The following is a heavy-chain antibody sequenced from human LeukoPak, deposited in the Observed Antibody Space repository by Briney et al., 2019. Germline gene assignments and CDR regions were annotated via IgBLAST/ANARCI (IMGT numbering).Heavy chain of an antibody. J-gene: IGHJ4*02. Sequence: GGSLRLSCAASGFTFSSYAMSWVRQAPGKGLEWVSAISGSGGSTYYADSVKGRFTISRDNSKNTLYLQMNSLRAEDTAVYYCARSRGYSGSCFDYWGQGTLVTVSS. V-gene: IGHV3-23*01. CDR1: GFTFSSYA. D-gene: IGHD5-12*01. CDR3: ARSRGYSGSCFDY. CDR2: ISGSGGST.